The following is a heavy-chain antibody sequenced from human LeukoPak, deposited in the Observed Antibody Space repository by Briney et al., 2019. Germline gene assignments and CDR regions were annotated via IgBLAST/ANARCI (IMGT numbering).Heavy chain of an antibody. CDR3: TRALSSRSSGWFDP. V-gene: IGHV3-49*03. CDR2: IRSKAYGRTT. J-gene: IGHJ5*02. CDR1: GFTFGDYA. Sequence: GSLRLSCTASGFTFGDYAMSWFRQAPGKGLDGVGLIRSKAYGRTTEYAASVKGRFTISRDYSKSIAYLQMNNLKTQQTAEYYCTRALSSRSSGWFDPWGQGPLVTVSS. D-gene: IGHD6-6*01.